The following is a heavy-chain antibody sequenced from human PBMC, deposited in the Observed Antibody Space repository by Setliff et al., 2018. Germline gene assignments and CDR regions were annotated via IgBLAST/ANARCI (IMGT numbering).Heavy chain of an antibody. CDR2: INHSGST. V-gene: IGHV4-34*01. J-gene: IGHJ4*02. D-gene: IGHD3-22*01. CDR1: GGSFSGYY. Sequence: SETLSLTCAVYGGSFSGYYWSWIRQPPGKGLEWIGEINHSGSTNYNPSLKSRVTISVDTSKNQFSPKLSSVTAADTAVYYCARGDYDSSLGGYWGQGTLVTVSS. CDR3: ARGDYDSSLGGY.